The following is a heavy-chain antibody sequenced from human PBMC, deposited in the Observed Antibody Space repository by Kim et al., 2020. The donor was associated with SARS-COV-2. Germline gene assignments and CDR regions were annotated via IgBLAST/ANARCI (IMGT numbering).Heavy chain of an antibody. CDR1: GFPFSNYW. Sequence: GGSLRLSCVASGFPFSNYWMTWVRQAPGKGLEWVANIKADGRDKFYLDSVKGRFTTSRDNARNSLYLQMNSLRAEDTAVYYCMRGHNSHSGGWGQGTQVTVSS. CDR2: IKADGRDK. D-gene: IGHD1-26*01. V-gene: IGHV3-7*01. J-gene: IGHJ4*02. CDR3: MRGHNSHSGG.